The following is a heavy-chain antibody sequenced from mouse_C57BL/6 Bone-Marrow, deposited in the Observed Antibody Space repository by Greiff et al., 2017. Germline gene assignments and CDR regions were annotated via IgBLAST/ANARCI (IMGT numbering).Heavy chain of an antibody. D-gene: IGHD1-1*01. CDR3: TTWPTVVAFDY. CDR2: IDPENGDT. V-gene: IGHV14-4*01. CDR1: GFNIKDDY. J-gene: IGHJ2*01. Sequence: VQLQQSGAELVRPGASVKLSCTASGFNIKDDYMHWVKQRPEQGLEWIGWIDPENGDTEYASKFQGKATITADTSSNTAYLQLSSLTSEDTAVYYCTTWPTVVAFDYWGQGTTLTVFS.